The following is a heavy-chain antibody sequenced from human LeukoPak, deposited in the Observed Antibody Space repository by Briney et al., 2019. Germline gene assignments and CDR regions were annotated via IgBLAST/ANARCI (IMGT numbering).Heavy chain of an antibody. Sequence: SETLSLTCAVYGGSFSGYYWSWIRQPPGKGLEWIGEINHSGSTNYNPSLKSRVTISVDTSKNQFSLKPSSVTAADTAVYFCARGNAGGHDLGYYYYYMDVWGKGTTVTVSS. CDR1: GGSFSGYY. J-gene: IGHJ6*03. D-gene: IGHD5-12*01. CDR3: ARGNAGGHDLGYYYYYMDV. CDR2: INHSGST. V-gene: IGHV4-34*01.